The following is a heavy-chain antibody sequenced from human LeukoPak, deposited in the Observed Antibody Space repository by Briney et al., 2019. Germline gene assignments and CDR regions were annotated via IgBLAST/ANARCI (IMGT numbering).Heavy chain of an antibody. CDR3: ARTILVGATSYYMDV. D-gene: IGHD1-26*01. CDR2: INHSGST. V-gene: IGHV4-39*07. Sequence: SETLSLTCTVSGGSISSSSYYWGWIRQPPGKGLEWIGEINHSGSTNYNPSLKSRVTISVDTSKNQFSLKLSSVTAADTAVYYCARTILVGATSYYMDVWGKGTTVTVSS. J-gene: IGHJ6*03. CDR1: GGSISSSSYY.